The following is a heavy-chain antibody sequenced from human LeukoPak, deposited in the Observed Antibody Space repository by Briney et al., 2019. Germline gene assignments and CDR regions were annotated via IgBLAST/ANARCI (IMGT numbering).Heavy chain of an antibody. V-gene: IGHV1-18*01. J-gene: IGHJ5*02. CDR1: GSTFTRYG. CDR3: ARGVAAAVPLLYNWFDA. D-gene: IGHD6-13*01. Sequence: ASAKDSCKASGSTFTRYGISWARQPPGHGLEWMGCISAYNGNTNYAQKLQGRVTMTTDTSTSTGYMELRSLRSDDTAVYYCARGVAAAVPLLYNWFDAWGQGTLVTVSS. CDR2: ISAYNGNT.